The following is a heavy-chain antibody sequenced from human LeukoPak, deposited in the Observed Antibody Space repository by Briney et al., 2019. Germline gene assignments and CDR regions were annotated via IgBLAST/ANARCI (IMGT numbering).Heavy chain of an antibody. Sequence: GGSLRLSCAASGFTFSDSYMSWIRQTPGKGLEWLSYISSSSSDTNYADSVKGRFTISRDNAKNSLYLQMNSLRAEDTAVYYCARGSRTAELGDDDWGQGTLVTASS. V-gene: IGHV3-11*06. CDR2: ISSSSSDT. J-gene: IGHJ4*02. D-gene: IGHD5-18*01. CDR1: GFTFSDSY. CDR3: ARGSRTAELGDDD.